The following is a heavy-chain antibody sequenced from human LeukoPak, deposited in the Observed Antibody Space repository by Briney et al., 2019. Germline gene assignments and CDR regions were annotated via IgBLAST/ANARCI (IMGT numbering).Heavy chain of an antibody. CDR3: ARTTFTMIVVN. CDR1: GGSISSGDYY. V-gene: IGHV4-61*08. D-gene: IGHD3-22*01. Sequence: SETLSLTCTVSGGSISSGDYYWSWIRQPPGKGLEWIGYIYYSGSTNYNPSLKSRVTISVDTSKNQFSLKLSSVTAADTAVYYCARTTFTMIVVNWGQGTLVTVSS. J-gene: IGHJ4*02. CDR2: IYYSGST.